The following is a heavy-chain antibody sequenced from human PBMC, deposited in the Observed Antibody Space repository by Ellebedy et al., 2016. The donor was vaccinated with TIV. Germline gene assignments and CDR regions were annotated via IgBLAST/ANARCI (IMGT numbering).Heavy chain of an antibody. J-gene: IGHJ6*02. CDR3: AESHYSHYGMDV. CDR2: IRYDGSNK. D-gene: IGHD2-21*01. CDR1: GFTFSSYG. Sequence: PGGSLRLSCAASGFTFSSYGMHWVRQAPGKGLEWVAFIRYDGSNKYYADSVKGRFTISRDNSKNSLYLQMNSLRAEDTAVYYCAESHYSHYGMDVWGQGTTVTVSS. V-gene: IGHV3-30*02.